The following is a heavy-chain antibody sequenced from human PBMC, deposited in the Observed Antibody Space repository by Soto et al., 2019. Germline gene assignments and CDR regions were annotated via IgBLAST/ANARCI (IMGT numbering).Heavy chain of an antibody. J-gene: IGHJ6*02. CDR2: ISGSGGST. CDR1: GFTFSSYA. CDR3: ARDLDGYSSSWQNYYYYGMDV. D-gene: IGHD6-13*01. V-gene: IGHV3-23*01. Sequence: GGSLRLSCAASGFTFSSYAMSWVRQAPGKGLEWVSAISGSGGSTYYADSVKGRFTISRDNSKNTLYLQMNSLRAEDTAVYYCARDLDGYSSSWQNYYYYGMDVWGQGTTVTVSS.